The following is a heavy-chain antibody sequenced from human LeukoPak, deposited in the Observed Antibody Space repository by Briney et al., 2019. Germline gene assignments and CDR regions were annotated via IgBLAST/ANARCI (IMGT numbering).Heavy chain of an antibody. D-gene: IGHD2-21*02. CDR1: GFIFSSYG. Sequence: GGSLRLSCAASGFIFSSYGMHWVRQAPGKGLEWVAVISCDGSNKYYADSVKGRFTISRDNSKNTLYLQMNSLRAEDTAVYYCAKDLERHIVVVTASAVDYWGQGTLVTVSS. CDR2: ISCDGSNK. CDR3: AKDLERHIVVVTASAVDY. J-gene: IGHJ4*02. V-gene: IGHV3-30*18.